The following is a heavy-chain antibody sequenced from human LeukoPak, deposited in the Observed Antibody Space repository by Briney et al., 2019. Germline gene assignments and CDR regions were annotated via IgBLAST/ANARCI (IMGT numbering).Heavy chain of an antibody. CDR3: ARESVAAAGRLYYFDY. Sequence: SQTLSLTCAVSGDSVSSNSAAWNWIRQSPSRGLEWLGRTYYRSKWYNDYAVSVKSRITINPDTSKNQFSLQLNSVTPEDTAVYYCARESVAAAGRLYYFDYWGQGTLVTVSS. J-gene: IGHJ4*02. D-gene: IGHD6-13*01. CDR2: TYYRSKWYN. V-gene: IGHV6-1*01. CDR1: GDSVSSNSAA.